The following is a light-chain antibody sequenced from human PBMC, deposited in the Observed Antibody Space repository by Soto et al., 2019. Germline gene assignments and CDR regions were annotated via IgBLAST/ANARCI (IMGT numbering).Light chain of an antibody. CDR1: SSNIGAGYD. Sequence: QSVLTQPPSVSGAPGQRVTISCTGSSSNIGAGYDVHWYQQIPATVPKLLIYDNDRRPSGIPDRFSGSKSGTSATLVITGLQTGDEADYYCGTWDRSLSVYVFGFGTKVTVL. J-gene: IGLJ1*01. CDR3: GTWDRSLSVYV. CDR2: DND. V-gene: IGLV1-51*01.